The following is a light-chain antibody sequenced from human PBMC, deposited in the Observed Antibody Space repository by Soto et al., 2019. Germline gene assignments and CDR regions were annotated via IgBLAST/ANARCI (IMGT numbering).Light chain of an antibody. CDR3: CSYAGSITFLV. CDR1: SSDVGSYNI. Sequence: QSALTQPASVSGSPGQSITISCTGTSSDVGSYNIVSWYQQHPGKAPKLMIYEGSKRPSGDSNRFSGSKSGNTASLTISGLQAEDEADYYCCSYAGSITFLVFGGGTKLTVL. V-gene: IGLV2-23*03. J-gene: IGLJ2*01. CDR2: EGS.